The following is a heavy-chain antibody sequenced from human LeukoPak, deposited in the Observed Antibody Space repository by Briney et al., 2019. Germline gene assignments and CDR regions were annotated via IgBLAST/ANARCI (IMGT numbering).Heavy chain of an antibody. J-gene: IGHJ4*02. CDR1: GFTFSDYY. D-gene: IGHD3-22*01. V-gene: IGHV3-11*01. CDR2: ISNSGSTI. Sequence: GGSLRLSCAASGFTFSDYYMSWIRQAPGKGLEWVSYISNSGSTIYYADSVKGRFTISRDNAKNSLYLQMNSLRAEDTAVYYCATPQKYRDYYDSSGYSPGGYWGQGTLVTVSS. CDR3: ATPQKYRDYYDSSGYSPGGY.